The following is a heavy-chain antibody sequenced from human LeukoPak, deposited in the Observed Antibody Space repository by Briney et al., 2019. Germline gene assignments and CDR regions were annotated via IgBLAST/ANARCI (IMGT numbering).Heavy chain of an antibody. V-gene: IGHV4-59*01. CDR3: ARAGTTRAFWFDP. CDR2: IYYSGST. J-gene: IGHJ5*02. Sequence: SETLSLTCAVYGGSFSGYYWSWIRQPPGKGLEWIGYIYYSGSTNYNPSLKSRVTISVDTSKNQFSLKLSSVTAADTAVYYCARAGTTRAFWFDPWGQGTLVTVSS. CDR1: GGSFSGYY. D-gene: IGHD4-17*01.